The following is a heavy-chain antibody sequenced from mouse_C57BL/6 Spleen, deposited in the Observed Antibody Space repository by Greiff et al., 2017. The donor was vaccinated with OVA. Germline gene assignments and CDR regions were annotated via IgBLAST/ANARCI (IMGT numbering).Heavy chain of an antibody. CDR1: GSQFTGYW. J-gene: IGHJ3*01. V-gene: IGHV1-5*01. D-gene: IGHD4-1*01. CDR3: TREGLGLWFAY. CDR2: IYPGNSDT. Sequence: QLKESGTGLPRPGASLKMSCKTSGSQFTGYWRHWLKQRPGQGLDGIGAIYPGNSDTSYNQKFKGKAKLTAVTSASTAYMELSSLTNEDSAVYYCTREGLGLWFAYWGQGTLVTVSA.